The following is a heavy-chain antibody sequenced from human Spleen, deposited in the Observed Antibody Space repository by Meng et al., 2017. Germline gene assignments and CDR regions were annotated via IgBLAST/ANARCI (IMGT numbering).Heavy chain of an antibody. CDR1: CGSFSDYY. Sequence: QVPLQQGGAGLLKPSETLSLTCVVSCGSFSDYYWSWIRQPPGKGLEWIGEINHSGSTNYNPSLESRATISVDTSQNNLSLKLSSVTAADSAVYYCARGPTTMAHDFDYWGQGTLVTVSS. CDR2: INHSGST. CDR3: ARGPTTMAHDFDY. D-gene: IGHD4-11*01. J-gene: IGHJ4*02. V-gene: IGHV4-34*01.